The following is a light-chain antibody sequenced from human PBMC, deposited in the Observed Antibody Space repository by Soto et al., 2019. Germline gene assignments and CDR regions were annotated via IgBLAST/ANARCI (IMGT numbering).Light chain of an antibody. CDR1: QSVGGN. V-gene: IGKV3-20*01. J-gene: IGKJ5*01. CDR3: QHYVAAPIT. CDR2: GAS. Sequence: EIVLTQSPGSLSLSPGDRATLSCRASQSVGGNVAWYQQIPGQPPKLLIFGASSRATGIADKFSGSGSGTGFTLTISRLEPEECARYYCQHYVAAPITFGQGTRLEIK.